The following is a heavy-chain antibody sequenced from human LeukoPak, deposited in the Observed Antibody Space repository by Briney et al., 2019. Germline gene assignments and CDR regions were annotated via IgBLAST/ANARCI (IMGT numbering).Heavy chain of an antibody. V-gene: IGHV3-53*01. D-gene: IGHD6-6*01. Sequence: GGSLRLSCAASGFTVSNNYMSWVRQAPGKGLEWVSVIYSGGSTYYADSVKGRFTISRDTSKNTLSLQMYSLRAEDTAVYYCASLSLGHYWGQGTLVTVSS. CDR3: ASLSLGHY. J-gene: IGHJ4*02. CDR2: IYSGGST. CDR1: GFTVSNNY.